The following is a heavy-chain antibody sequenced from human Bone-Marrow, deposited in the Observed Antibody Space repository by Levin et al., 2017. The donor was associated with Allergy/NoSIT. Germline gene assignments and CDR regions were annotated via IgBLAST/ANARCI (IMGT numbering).Heavy chain of an antibody. V-gene: IGHV3-30-3*01. CDR3: ATTVSRRGDY. CDR1: GFTFSSYA. CDR2: ISYDGSNK. Sequence: PGGSLRLSCAASGFTFSSYAMHWVRQAPGKGLEWVAVISYDGSNKYYADSVKGRFTISRDNSKNTLYLQMNSLRAEDTAVYYCATTVSRRGDYWGQGTLVTVSS. D-gene: IGHD4-17*01. J-gene: IGHJ4*02.